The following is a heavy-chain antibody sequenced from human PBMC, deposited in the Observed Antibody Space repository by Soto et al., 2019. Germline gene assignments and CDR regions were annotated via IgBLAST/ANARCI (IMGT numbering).Heavy chain of an antibody. Sequence: PGGSLRLSCSASGLTFSSYAMHWVRQAPGKGLEYVSAISSNGGSTYYADSVKGRFTISRDNSKNTLYLQMNSLRAEDTAVYYCAKVSSSSSYGMDVWGQGTTVTVSS. CDR1: GLTFSSYA. D-gene: IGHD6-6*01. V-gene: IGHV3-64*04. CDR2: ISSNGGST. J-gene: IGHJ6*02. CDR3: AKVSSSSSYGMDV.